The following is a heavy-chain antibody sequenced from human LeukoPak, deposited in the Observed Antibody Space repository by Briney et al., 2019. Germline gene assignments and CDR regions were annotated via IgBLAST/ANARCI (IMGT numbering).Heavy chain of an antibody. J-gene: IGHJ4*02. V-gene: IGHV3-48*03. CDR1: GFTFSSYE. CDR3: ARGAATNLWPSDY. CDR2: ISSSGSTI. D-gene: IGHD3-10*01. Sequence: GGSLRLSCAASGFTFSSYEMNWVRQAPGKGLEWVSYISSSGSTIYYADSVKGRFTISRDNAMNSLYLQMNSLRAEDTAIYYCARGAATNLWPSDYWGQGTLVTVSS.